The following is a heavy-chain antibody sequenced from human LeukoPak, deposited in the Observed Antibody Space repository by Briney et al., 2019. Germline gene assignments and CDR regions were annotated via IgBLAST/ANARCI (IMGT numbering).Heavy chain of an antibody. CDR3: ARDVRAGSGGNPSPTY. Sequence: AGGSLRLSCAASGFTFTSYWMRWVRQAPGKGLEWVANIKHDGKEKTYVESVKGRFTISRDNVNSSLYLQMNRLRPEDTAIYYCARDVRAGSGGNPSPTYWAQETLVTVSA. CDR2: IKHDGKEK. V-gene: IGHV3-7*01. D-gene: IGHD3-10*01. J-gene: IGHJ4*02. CDR1: GFTFTSYW.